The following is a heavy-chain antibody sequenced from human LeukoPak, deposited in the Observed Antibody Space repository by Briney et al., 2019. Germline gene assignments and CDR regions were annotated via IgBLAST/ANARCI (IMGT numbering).Heavy chain of an antibody. D-gene: IGHD1-14*01. CDR3: GILTLSPG. J-gene: IGHJ4*02. CDR1: GFTFSDTW. CDR2: ISYDGHNT. Sequence: PGRSLRLSCAASGFTFSDTWMHWVRQAPGKGLVWVSRISYDGHNTNYADSVKGRFTISRDTAKNTLYLQMNSLRVDDTAVYYCGILTLSPGWGQGTLVTVSS. V-gene: IGHV3-74*01.